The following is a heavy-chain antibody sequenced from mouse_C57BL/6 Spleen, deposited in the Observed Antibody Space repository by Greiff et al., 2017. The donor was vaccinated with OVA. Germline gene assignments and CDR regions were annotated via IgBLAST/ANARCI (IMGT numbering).Heavy chain of an antibody. V-gene: IGHV1-61*01. CDR1: GYTFTSYW. J-gene: IGHJ3*01. D-gene: IGHD3-2*02. CDR3: ARCDSSGYAAAY. Sequence: QVQLQQPGAELVRPGSSVKLSCKASGYTFTSYWMDWVKQRPGQGLEWIGNIYPSDSETHYNQKFKDKATLTVDKSSSTAYMQLSSLTSEDSAVYYCARCDSSGYAAAYWGQGTLVTVSA. CDR2: IYPSDSET.